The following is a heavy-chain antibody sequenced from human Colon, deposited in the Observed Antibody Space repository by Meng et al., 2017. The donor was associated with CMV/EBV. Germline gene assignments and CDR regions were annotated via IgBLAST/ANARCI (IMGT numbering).Heavy chain of an antibody. D-gene: IGHD4-17*01. V-gene: IGHV3-21*01. CDR3: ARVEGSVTRPLDY. CDR1: GFTFASHT. Sequence: GESLKISCAASGFTFASHTMTWVRQAPGKGLEWVSSIASHKSQIYYADSVKGRFTISRDDAQNSLHLQMNSLRAEDSAVYYCARVEGSVTRPLDYWGQGTLVTVSS. CDR2: IASHKSQI. J-gene: IGHJ4*02.